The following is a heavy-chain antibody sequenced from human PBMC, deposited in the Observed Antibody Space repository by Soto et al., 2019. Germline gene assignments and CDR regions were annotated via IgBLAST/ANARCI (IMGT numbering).Heavy chain of an antibody. J-gene: IGHJ4*02. CDR2: ISGSGGST. Sequence: GGSLRLSCAASGFTFSSYAMSWVRQAPGKGLEWVSAISGSGGSTYYADSVRGRFTISRDNSKNTLYLQMNSLRAEDTAVYYCAKHYYDSSGYYYRYFDYWGQGTLVTVSS. CDR3: AKHYYDSSGYYYRYFDY. V-gene: IGHV3-23*01. CDR1: GFTFSSYA. D-gene: IGHD3-22*01.